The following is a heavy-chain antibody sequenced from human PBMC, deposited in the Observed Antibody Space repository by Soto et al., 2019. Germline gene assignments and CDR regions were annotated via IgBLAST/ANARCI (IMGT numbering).Heavy chain of an antibody. Sequence: QVQLQQWGAGLLKPSETLSLNCAVTGGSLSGYYWSWIRQPPGKGLEWIGEVKDGGHTNYSPSLRGXXTXSXDTSNTQFSLRLNSVTAADTGVYYCARGQEGVVATHWDQGSLVTVFS. J-gene: IGHJ4*02. D-gene: IGHD5-12*01. CDR1: GGSLSGYY. V-gene: IGHV4-34*01. CDR2: VKDGGHT. CDR3: ARGQEGVVATH.